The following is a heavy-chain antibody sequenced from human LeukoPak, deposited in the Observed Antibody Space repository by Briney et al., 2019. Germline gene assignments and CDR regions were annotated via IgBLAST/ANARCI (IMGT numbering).Heavy chain of an antibody. CDR1: GFPFWRYA. CDR2: LCGSGGHT. CDR3: AKARPQYSSSWILPDY. V-gene: IGHV3-23*01. Sequence: GGSVSLLCAASGFPFWRYAMMEVRHPPGKGLEDVSALCGSGGHTYSADSVTGRFAISRDHATITLYPQLNCLSAEDRAVYYCAKARPQYSSSWILPDYWGQGTLVSVSS. D-gene: IGHD6-13*01. J-gene: IGHJ4*02.